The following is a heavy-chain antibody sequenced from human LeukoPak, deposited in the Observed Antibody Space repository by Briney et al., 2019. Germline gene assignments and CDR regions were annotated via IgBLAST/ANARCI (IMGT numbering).Heavy chain of an antibody. Sequence: ASVKVSCKASGYTFTGYYMQWVRQAPGQGLEWMGWINPNSGVTNFAQNLQGRVTMTIETSTRIVYMELRSLRSDDTAVYYCARTVGAVPRYFDYWGQGTLVTVSS. J-gene: IGHJ4*02. CDR3: ARTVGAVPRYFDY. D-gene: IGHD1-26*01. V-gene: IGHV1-2*02. CDR2: INPNSGVT. CDR1: GYTFTGYY.